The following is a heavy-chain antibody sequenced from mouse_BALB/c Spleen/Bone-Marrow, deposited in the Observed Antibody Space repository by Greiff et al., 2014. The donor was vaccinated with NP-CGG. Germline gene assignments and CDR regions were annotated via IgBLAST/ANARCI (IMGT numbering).Heavy chain of an antibody. CDR3: ARGRDWFDY. CDR1: GFTFSGYG. V-gene: IGHV5-6-3*01. Sequence: DVMLVESGGGLVQPGGSLKLSCAASGFTFSGYGMSWVRQTPDKGLELVATISGSGSSTYYPDSVKGRFTTSRDNARNTLYLQMSSLKSEDTAMYYCARGRDWFDYWGQGTTLTVSS. D-gene: IGHD3-3*01. CDR2: ISGSGSST. J-gene: IGHJ2*01.